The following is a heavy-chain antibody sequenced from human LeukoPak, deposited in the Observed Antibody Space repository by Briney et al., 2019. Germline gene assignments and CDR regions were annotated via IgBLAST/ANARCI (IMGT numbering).Heavy chain of an antibody. V-gene: IGHV3-48*01. D-gene: IGHD3-10*01. CDR1: GFTFSSYS. J-gene: IGHJ3*02. Sequence: GGSLRLSCAASGFTFSSYSVNWVRQAPGKGLEWVSYISSSSSTIYYADSVKGRFTISRDNAKNSLYLQMNSLRAEDTAVYYCARVVVRGVISYAFDIWGQGTMVTVSS. CDR2: ISSSSSTI. CDR3: ARVVVRGVISYAFDI.